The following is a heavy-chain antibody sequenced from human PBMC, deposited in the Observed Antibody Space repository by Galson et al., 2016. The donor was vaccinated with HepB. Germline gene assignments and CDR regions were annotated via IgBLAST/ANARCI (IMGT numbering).Heavy chain of an antibody. CDR1: GNSLAELF. D-gene: IGHD3-10*01. Sequence: SVKVSCKVSGNSLAELFIHWVRLAPGKGLEWMGGFDPEDGETTYAQEFQGRVSMTEDTSTDTGYMELSSLRYDDTAVYYCATVGSYTTSSPYYYYYFGMDVWGKGTTVTVSS. CDR3: ATVGSYTTSSPYYYYYFGMDV. J-gene: IGHJ6*04. CDR2: FDPEDGET. V-gene: IGHV1-24*01.